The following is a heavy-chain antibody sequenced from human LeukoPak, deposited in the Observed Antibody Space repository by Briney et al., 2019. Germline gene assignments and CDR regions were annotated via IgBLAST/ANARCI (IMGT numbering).Heavy chain of an antibody. Sequence: GGSLRLSCAASGFTFSSYAMHWVRQAPGKGLEWVSSISSSGGSTYYADSVKGRFTISRDNSKNTLYLQMNSLRAEDTAIYYCAKHGAARAFDYWGQGTLVTVSS. D-gene: IGHD6-6*01. V-gene: IGHV3-23*01. J-gene: IGHJ4*02. CDR1: GFTFSSYA. CDR2: ISSSGGST. CDR3: AKHGAARAFDY.